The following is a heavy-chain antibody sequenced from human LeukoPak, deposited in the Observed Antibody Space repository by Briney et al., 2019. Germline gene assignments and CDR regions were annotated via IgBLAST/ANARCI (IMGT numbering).Heavy chain of an antibody. CDR2: ISYDGSNK. CDR3: ANPSRGARYDYYYGMDV. J-gene: IGHJ6*02. Sequence: GRSLRLSCAASGFTFSSYGMHWVRQAPGKGLEWVAVISYDGSNKYYADSVKGRFTISRDNSKNTLYLQMNSLRAEDTAVYYCANPSRGARYDYYYGMDVWGQGTTVTVSS. CDR1: GFTFSSYG. D-gene: IGHD3-10*01. V-gene: IGHV3-30*18.